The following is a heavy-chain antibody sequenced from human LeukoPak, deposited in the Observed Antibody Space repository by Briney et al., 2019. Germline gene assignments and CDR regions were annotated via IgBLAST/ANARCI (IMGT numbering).Heavy chain of an antibody. CDR2: ISSSGSTI. J-gene: IGHJ4*02. D-gene: IGHD6-19*01. V-gene: IGHV3-48*03. CDR3: ARLAVAGPPHFDY. CDR1: GFTFSSYE. Sequence: GGSLRLXCAASGFTFSSYEMKWVRQAPGKGLESVSYISSSGSTIYYADSVKGRFTISRDNAKNSLYLQMNSLRAEDTVVYYCARLAVAGPPHFDYWGQGTLVTVSS.